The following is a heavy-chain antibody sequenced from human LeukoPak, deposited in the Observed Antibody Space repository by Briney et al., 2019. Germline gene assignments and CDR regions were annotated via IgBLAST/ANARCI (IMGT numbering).Heavy chain of an antibody. CDR2: TYYRSKWYN. V-gene: IGHV6-1*01. J-gene: IGHJ6*02. D-gene: IGHD6-13*01. Sequence: SQTLSLTCAISGDSVSSNSAAWNWIRQSPSRGLEWLGRTYYRSKWYNDYAVSVKSRITINPVTSKNQFSLQLNSVTPEDTAVYYCARVGSSSWSYYYYGVDVWGQGTTVTVSS. CDR3: ARVGSSSWSYYYYGVDV. CDR1: GDSVSSNSAA.